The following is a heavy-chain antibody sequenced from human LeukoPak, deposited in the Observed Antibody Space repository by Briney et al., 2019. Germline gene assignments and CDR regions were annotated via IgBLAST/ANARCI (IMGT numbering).Heavy chain of an antibody. CDR3: ARDFWSGYSRTAGMDV. J-gene: IGHJ6*02. Sequence: ASVKVSCKASGGTFSSYAISWVRQATGQGLEWMGWMNPNSGNTGYAQKFQGRVTMTRNTSISTAYMELSSLRSEDTAVYYCARDFWSGYSRTAGMDVWGQGTTVTVSS. V-gene: IGHV1-8*02. CDR2: MNPNSGNT. CDR1: GGTFSSYA. D-gene: IGHD3-3*01.